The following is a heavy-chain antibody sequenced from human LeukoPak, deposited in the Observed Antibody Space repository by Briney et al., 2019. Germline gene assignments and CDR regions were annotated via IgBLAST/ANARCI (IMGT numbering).Heavy chain of an antibody. J-gene: IGHJ6*02. D-gene: IGHD6-19*01. V-gene: IGHV3-30*04. CDR3: ARDSPAVAGSNGMGV. CDR2: ISYDGSNK. CDR1: GFTFSSYA. Sequence: GRSLRLSCAASGFTFSSYAMHWVRQAPGKGLEWVAVISYDGSNKYYADSVKGRFTISRDNSKNTLYLQMNSLRAEDTAVYYCARDSPAVAGSNGMGVWGQGTTVTVSS.